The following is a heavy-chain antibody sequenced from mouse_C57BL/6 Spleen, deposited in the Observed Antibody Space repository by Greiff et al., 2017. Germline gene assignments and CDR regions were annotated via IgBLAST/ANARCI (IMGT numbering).Heavy chain of an antibody. CDR2: ISNGGGST. J-gene: IGHJ4*01. CDR1: GFTFSDYY. CDR3: ARSYYGYYYAMDY. D-gene: IGHD1-1*01. Sequence: EVQLVESGGGLVQPGGSLKLSCAASGFTFSDYYMYWVRQTPEKRLEWVAYISNGGGSTYYPDTVKGRFTISRDNAKNTLYLQMSRLKSEDTAMYYCARSYYGYYYAMDYWGQGTSVTVSS. V-gene: IGHV5-12*01.